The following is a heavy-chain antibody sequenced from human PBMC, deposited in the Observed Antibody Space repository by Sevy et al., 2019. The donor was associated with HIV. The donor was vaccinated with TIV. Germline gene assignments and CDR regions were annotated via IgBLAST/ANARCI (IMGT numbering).Heavy chain of an antibody. V-gene: IGHV3-21*01. Sequence: GGSLRLSCAASEFTFSSYSMNWVRQAPGKGLEWVSSISRSSSYIYYADSVKGRFTISRDNAKNSLFLQMNSLRAEDTAVCYCARDKSTTAYYGMDVWGQGTTVTVSS. J-gene: IGHJ6*02. CDR2: ISRSSSYI. CDR3: ARDKSTTAYYGMDV. CDR1: EFTFSSYS. D-gene: IGHD2-21*01.